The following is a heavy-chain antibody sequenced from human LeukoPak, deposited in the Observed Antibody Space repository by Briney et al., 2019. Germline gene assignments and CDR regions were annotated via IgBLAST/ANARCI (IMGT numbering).Heavy chain of an antibody. Sequence: SVKVSCKASGGTFSSYAISWVRQAPGQGLEWMGGIIPIFGTANYAQKFQGRVTITADESTSTAYMELSSLRSEDTAVYYCARSHPRGLWFGEPYFDYWGQGTLVTVSS. CDR3: ARSHPRGLWFGEPYFDY. CDR1: GGTFSSYA. D-gene: IGHD3-10*01. CDR2: IIPIFGTA. J-gene: IGHJ4*02. V-gene: IGHV1-69*13.